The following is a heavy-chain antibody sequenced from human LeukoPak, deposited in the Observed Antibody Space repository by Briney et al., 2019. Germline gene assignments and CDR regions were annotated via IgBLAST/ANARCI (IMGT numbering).Heavy chain of an antibody. V-gene: IGHV4-59*01. CDR1: GGPICSSY. CDR3: ARARYVNSFYAFDI. CDR2: LSKSGNT. Sequence: SETIPRTCPVSGGPICSSYWSWIRLPPGKGLEWIGYLSKSGNTNYSPSLKSRVTISGDTSKNQFFLKPSSVTAADTAVYYCARARYVNSFYAFDIWGQGTLVTVSS. D-gene: IGHD3-9*01. J-gene: IGHJ3*02.